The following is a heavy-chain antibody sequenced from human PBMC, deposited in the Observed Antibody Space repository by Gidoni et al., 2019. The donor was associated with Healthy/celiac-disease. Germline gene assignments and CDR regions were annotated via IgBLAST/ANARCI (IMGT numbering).Heavy chain of an antibody. J-gene: IGHJ4*02. D-gene: IGHD3-10*01. CDR3: AKVITGSGSYPNYFDY. V-gene: IGHV3-23*01. Sequence: EVQLLESGGGLVQPGGSLRLPCAASGFTFSSSAMSWVRQAPGKGLEWVSVISGSGGNIKYADSVKGRFTISRDNSKNTLYLQMDSLRAEDTAVYYCAKVITGSGSYPNYFDYWGQGTLVTVSS. CDR1: GFTFSSSA. CDR2: ISGSGGNI.